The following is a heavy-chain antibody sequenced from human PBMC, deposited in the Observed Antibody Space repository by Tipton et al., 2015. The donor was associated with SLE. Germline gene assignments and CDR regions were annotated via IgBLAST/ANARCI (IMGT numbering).Heavy chain of an antibody. V-gene: IGHV4-34*01. CDR3: VRRCAKGLWY. J-gene: IGHJ4*02. D-gene: IGHD3-16*01. CDR1: GGSFRDYY. CDR2: INHSGRT. Sequence: GLVKPSETLSLTCVVYGGSFRDYYWTWIRQPPGKGLEWIGEINHSGRTNYNPSLKSRLTISVNTSKNQFSLKLSSVTAADAAVYYCVRRCAKGLWYWGQGTLVIVSS.